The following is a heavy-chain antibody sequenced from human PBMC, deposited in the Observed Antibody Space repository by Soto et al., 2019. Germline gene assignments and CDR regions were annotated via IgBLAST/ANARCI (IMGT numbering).Heavy chain of an antibody. V-gene: IGHV3-23*01. Sequence: PGGSLRLSCAASGLTFSSYAMSWVRQAPGKGLEWVSAISGSGGSTYYADSVKGRFTISRDNSKNTLYLQMNSLRSEDTAVYYCARGTPVWFDPWGQGTLVTVSS. D-gene: IGHD3-16*01. CDR3: ARGTPVWFDP. J-gene: IGHJ5*02. CDR2: ISGSGGST. CDR1: GLTFSSYA.